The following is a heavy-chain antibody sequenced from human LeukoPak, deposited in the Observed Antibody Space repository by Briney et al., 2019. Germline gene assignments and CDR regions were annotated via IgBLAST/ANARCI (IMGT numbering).Heavy chain of an antibody. CDR1: GYTFTSYD. CDR2: INPNSGNT. J-gene: IGHJ6*03. Sequence: ASVKVSCKASGYTFTSYDINWVRQATGQGLEWMGWINPNSGNTGYAQKFQGRVTITRNTSISTAYMELSSLRSEDTAVYYCARGRKYQLPPRSPYYYYYMDVWGKGTTVTVSS. D-gene: IGHD2-2*01. V-gene: IGHV1-8*03. CDR3: ARGRKYQLPPRSPYYYYYMDV.